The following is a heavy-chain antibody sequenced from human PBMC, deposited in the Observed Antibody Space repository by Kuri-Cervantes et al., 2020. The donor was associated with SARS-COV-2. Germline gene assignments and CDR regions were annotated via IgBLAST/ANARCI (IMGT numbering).Heavy chain of an antibody. J-gene: IGHJ5*02. CDR1: GLTVSSNY. D-gene: IGHD3-16*01. V-gene: IGHV3-53*01. CDR3: ARVRGDYVP. Sequence: GESLKISCAASGLTVSSNYMSWVRQAQGKGLEWVSLIYSGGSTYYADSVKGRFAISRDNSKNTLYLQMNSLRAEDTAVYYCARVRGDYVPWGQGTLVTVSS. CDR2: IYSGGST.